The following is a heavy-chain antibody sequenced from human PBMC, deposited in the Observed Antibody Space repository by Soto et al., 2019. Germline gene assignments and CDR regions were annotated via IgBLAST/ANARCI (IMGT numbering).Heavy chain of an antibody. CDR1: GFTFMTYS. D-gene: IGHD1-1*01. J-gene: IGHJ4*02. V-gene: IGHV3-48*02. CDR3: ARDIRDWDGERAFDY. Sequence: GGSLRLSCAASGFTFMTYSMNWVREAPGKGLEWVSYISSGSRTIYYADSVRGRFTISRDNAKNSLYLQMNSLRDEDTAVYYCARDIRDWDGERAFDYWGQGTQVTVSS. CDR2: ISSGSRTI.